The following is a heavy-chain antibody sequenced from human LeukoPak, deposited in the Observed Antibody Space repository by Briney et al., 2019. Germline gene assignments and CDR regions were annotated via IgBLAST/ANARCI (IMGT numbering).Heavy chain of an antibody. Sequence: SQTLSLTCAVSGGSLSSGDSSWSWIRQPPGKGLEWIGEINHSGSTNYNPSLKSRVTISVDTSKNQFSLKLSSVTAADTAVYYCARAGGATPCDYWGQGTLVTVSS. CDR3: ARAGGATPCDY. CDR2: INHSGST. J-gene: IGHJ4*02. CDR1: GGSLSSGDSS. V-gene: IGHV4-30-2*01. D-gene: IGHD1-26*01.